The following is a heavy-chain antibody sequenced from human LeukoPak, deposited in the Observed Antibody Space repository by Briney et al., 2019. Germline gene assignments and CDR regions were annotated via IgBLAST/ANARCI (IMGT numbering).Heavy chain of an antibody. J-gene: IGHJ6*02. Sequence: ASVKVSCKASGYTFTSYDINWVRQATGQGLEWMGWMNPNSGNTGYAQKFQGRVTMTRNTSISTAYMELSSLRSEDTAVYYCAREQQPATYYYYYYGMDVWGQGTTVTVSS. CDR3: AREQQPATYYYYYYGMDV. V-gene: IGHV1-8*01. CDR1: GYTFTSYD. D-gene: IGHD6-13*01. CDR2: MNPNSGNT.